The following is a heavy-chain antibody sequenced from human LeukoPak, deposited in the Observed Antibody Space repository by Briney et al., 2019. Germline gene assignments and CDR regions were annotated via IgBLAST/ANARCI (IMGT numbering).Heavy chain of an antibody. CDR2: ISGSGDTI. Sequence: GGSLRLSCAASGFTFRDFFITSIRPAPGKGLEWLSYISGSGDTIFYADSVRGRFTISRDDAKNSVHLQMNSLRLDDTAVYYCARIRSPRDAFDVWGQGTMVTVSS. CDR3: ARIRSPRDAFDV. CDR1: GFTFRDFF. D-gene: IGHD3-16*01. J-gene: IGHJ3*01. V-gene: IGHV3-11*04.